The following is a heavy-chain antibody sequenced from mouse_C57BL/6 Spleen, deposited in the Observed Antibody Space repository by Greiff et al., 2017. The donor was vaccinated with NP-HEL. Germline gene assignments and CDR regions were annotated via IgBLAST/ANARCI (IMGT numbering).Heavy chain of an antibody. V-gene: IGHV1-55*01. Sequence: VQLQQPGAELVKPGASVKLSCKASGYTFTSYWMHWVKQRPGRGLEWIGDIYPGSGSTNYNEKFKSKATLTVDTSSSTAYMQLSSLTSEDSAVYYCARAGGLDYWGQGTTLTVSS. CDR3: ARAGGLDY. J-gene: IGHJ2*01. CDR2: IYPGSGST. CDR1: GYTFTSYW.